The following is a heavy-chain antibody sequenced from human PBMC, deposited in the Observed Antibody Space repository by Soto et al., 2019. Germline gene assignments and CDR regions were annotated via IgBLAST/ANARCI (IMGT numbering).Heavy chain of an antibody. CDR2: INAGNGNT. CDR3: ARAITMVREVTTWYWDY. Sequence: PRLEWMGWINAGNGNTKYSQKFQGRVTITRDTSASTAYMELSSLRSEDTAVYYCARAITMVREVTTWYWDYWGPGRLGT. J-gene: IGHJ4*01. V-gene: IGHV1-3*01. D-gene: IGHD3-10*01.